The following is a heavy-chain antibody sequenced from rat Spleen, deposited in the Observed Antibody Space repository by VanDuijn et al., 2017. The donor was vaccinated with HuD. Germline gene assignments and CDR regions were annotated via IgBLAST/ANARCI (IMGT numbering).Heavy chain of an antibody. D-gene: IGHD1-4*01. CDR3: ARLSGLDYVMDA. J-gene: IGHJ4*01. Sequence: EVQLVESGGGLVQPGRSLKLSCAASGFTFSDYNMAWVRQAPKKGLEWVATITYDGSGTYYGDSVKGRFTISRDNAKSTLYLQMNSLRSEDTATYYCARLSGLDYVMDAWGQGASVTVSS. CDR1: GFTFSDYN. V-gene: IGHV5-22*01. CDR2: ITYDGSGT.